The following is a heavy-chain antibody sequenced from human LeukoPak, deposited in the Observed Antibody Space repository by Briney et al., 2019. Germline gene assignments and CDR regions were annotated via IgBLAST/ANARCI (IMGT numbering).Heavy chain of an antibody. D-gene: IGHD2-2*01. CDR3: ARARSIGYCSSTSCLGFDP. Sequence: SVKVSCKASGGTFSSHAISWVRQAPGQGLEWMGGIIPMFRTADYAQQFQGRVTITADESTSTAYMELSSLRFEDTAVYYCARARSIGYCSSTSCLGFDPWGQGTLVTVSS. V-gene: IGHV1-69*13. CDR1: GGTFSSHA. CDR2: IIPMFRTA. J-gene: IGHJ5*02.